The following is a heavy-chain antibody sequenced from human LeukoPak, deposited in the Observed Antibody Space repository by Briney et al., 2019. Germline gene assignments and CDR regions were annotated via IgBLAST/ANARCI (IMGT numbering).Heavy chain of an antibody. J-gene: IGHJ4*02. CDR2: INHSGST. D-gene: IGHD5-12*01. V-gene: IGHV4-34*01. CDR1: GGSFSGYY. CDR3: ARQANSGYDLDY. Sequence: SETLSLTCAVYGGSFSGYYWSWIRQPPGKGLEWIGEINHSGSTNYNPSLKSRVTISVDTSKNQFSLKLSSVTAADTAVYYCARQANSGYDLDYWGQGTLVTVSS.